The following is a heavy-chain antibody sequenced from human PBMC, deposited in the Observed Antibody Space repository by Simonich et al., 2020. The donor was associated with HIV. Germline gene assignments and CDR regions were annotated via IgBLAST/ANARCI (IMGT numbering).Heavy chain of an antibody. CDR3: ARGYYYDSSGYYQPAEYFQH. J-gene: IGHJ1*01. CDR2: INHSEST. D-gene: IGHD3-22*01. CDR1: GGSFSNYY. Sequence: QVQLQQWDAGLLKPSETLSLTCAVYGGSFSNYYWNWIRQPPGKGLEWIREINHSESTNYNPSLKSRVTISEDASKNHFSLKLSSVTAADTAVYYCARGYYYDSSGYYQPAEYFQHWGQGTLVTVSS. V-gene: IGHV4-34*01.